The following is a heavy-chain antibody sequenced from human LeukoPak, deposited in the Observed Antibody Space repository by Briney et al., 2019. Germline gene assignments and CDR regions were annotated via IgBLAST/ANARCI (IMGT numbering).Heavy chain of an antibody. CDR2: INPNSGGT. D-gene: IGHD1-7*01. CDR3: AREQITGTSGLLGMDV. CDR1: GYTFTGYY. Sequence: ASVTVSCKASGYTFTGYYMHWVRQARGQGLEWMGWINPNSGGTNYAQKFQGRVTMTRDTYTSTAYMELSRLRSDATAVYYCAREQITGTSGLLGMDVWGKGTTVTVSS. V-gene: IGHV1-2*02. J-gene: IGHJ6*04.